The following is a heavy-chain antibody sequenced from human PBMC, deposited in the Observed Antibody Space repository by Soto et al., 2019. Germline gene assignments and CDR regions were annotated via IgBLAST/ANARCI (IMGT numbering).Heavy chain of an antibody. Sequence: GGSLRLSCAASGFTFNSFAMHWVRQAPGKGLEWVAFISDDGSNQYFADSVTGRCTISRDNSENTVSLQIDSLRPGDTAVYYCAKDLYSGSYSSYYFHHWGQGILVTVSS. J-gene: IGHJ4*02. D-gene: IGHD1-26*01. CDR1: GFTFNSFA. V-gene: IGHV3-30*18. CDR2: ISDDGSNQ. CDR3: AKDLYSGSYSSYYFHH.